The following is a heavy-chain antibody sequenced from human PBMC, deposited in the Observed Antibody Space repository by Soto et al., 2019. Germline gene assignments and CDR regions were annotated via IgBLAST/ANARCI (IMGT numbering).Heavy chain of an antibody. CDR3: ATEVFGVVTSVTSDNS. V-gene: IGHV3-15*01. J-gene: IGHJ5*02. Sequence: EVQLVESGGGLVKPGSSLRLSCVASGFTFKNAWMNWVRQSPGKGLEWVGRIKKITEGGTTNYTAPVKGRFTISRDDSSSTVYLQMDSLKVEDTAVYYCATEVFGVVTSVTSDNSWGQGTLVTVSS. D-gene: IGHD3-3*01. CDR1: GFTFKNAW. CDR2: IKKITEGGTT.